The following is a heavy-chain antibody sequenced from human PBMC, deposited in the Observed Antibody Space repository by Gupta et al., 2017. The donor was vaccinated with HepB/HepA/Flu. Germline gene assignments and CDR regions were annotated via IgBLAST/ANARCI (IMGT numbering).Heavy chain of an antibody. D-gene: IGHD5-12*01. J-gene: IGHJ4*02. CDR1: GGSFSGYY. V-gene: IGHV4-34*01. Sequence: QVQLQQWGAGLLKPSETLSLTCAVYGGSFSGYYWSWIRQPPGKGLEWIGEINHSGSTNYNPSLKSRVTISVDTSKNQFFLKLSSLTAADTAVYCCGRGGDIVATGMDYWGGGRRGTVS. CDR2: INHSGST. CDR3: GRGGDIVATGMDY.